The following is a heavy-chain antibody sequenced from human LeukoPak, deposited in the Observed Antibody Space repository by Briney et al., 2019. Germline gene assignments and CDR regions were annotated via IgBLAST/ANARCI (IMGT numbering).Heavy chain of an antibody. CDR1: GFTFSSYG. D-gene: IGHD3-22*01. CDR2: IWYDGSNK. Sequence: GGSLRLSCSASGFTFSSYGMHWVRQAPGKGLEWVAVIWYDGSNKYYADSVKGRFTISRDNSKNTLYLQMNSLRAEDTGVYYCARGAHYYDSSGPDYWGQGTLVTVSS. CDR3: ARGAHYYDSSGPDY. V-gene: IGHV3-33*01. J-gene: IGHJ4*02.